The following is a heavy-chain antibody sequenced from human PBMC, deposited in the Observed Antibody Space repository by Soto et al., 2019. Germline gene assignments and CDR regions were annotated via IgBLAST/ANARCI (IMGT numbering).Heavy chain of an antibody. J-gene: IGHJ6*02. Sequence: GSLRLSCAASGFTFSSYAMSWVRQAPGKGLEWVSAISGSGGSTYYADSVEGRFTISRDNSKNTLYLQMNSLRAEDTAVYYCAKVNRRLGPRGYYGMDVWGQGTTVTVSS. CDR3: AKVNRRLGPRGYYGMDV. D-gene: IGHD3-22*01. V-gene: IGHV3-23*01. CDR1: GFTFSSYA. CDR2: ISGSGGST.